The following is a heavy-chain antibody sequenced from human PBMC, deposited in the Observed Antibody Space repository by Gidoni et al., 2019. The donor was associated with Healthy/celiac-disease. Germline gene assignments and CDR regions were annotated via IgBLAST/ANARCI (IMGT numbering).Heavy chain of an antibody. V-gene: IGHV3-23*01. CDR2: ISGSGGST. J-gene: IGHJ3*02. D-gene: IGHD3-22*01. CDR1: GFTFSSYA. CDR3: AKSGTTMIVVVTPDAFDI. Sequence: EVQLLESGGGLVQPGGSLRLSCAASGFTFSSYALSWVRQAPGKGLEWVSAISGSGGSTYYADSVKGRFTISRDNSKNTLYLQMNSLRAEDTAVYYCAKSGTTMIVVVTPDAFDIWGQGTMVTVSS.